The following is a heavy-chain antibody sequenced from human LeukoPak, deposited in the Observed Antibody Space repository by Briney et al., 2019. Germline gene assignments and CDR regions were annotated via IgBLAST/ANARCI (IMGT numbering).Heavy chain of an antibody. D-gene: IGHD4-17*01. J-gene: IGHJ4*02. CDR3: AISYGDYHSLFFDY. CDR2: IIPIFGTA. CDR1: GGTFSSYA. Sequence: SVKVSCKASGGTFSSYAICWVRQAPGQGLEWMGGIIPIFGTANNAQKFQGRITITADKSTSTAYMELCSLRSEDTAVYYCAISYGDYHSLFFDYWGQGTLVTVSS. V-gene: IGHV1-69*06.